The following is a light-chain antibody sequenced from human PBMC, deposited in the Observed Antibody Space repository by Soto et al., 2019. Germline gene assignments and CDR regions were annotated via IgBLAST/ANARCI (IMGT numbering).Light chain of an antibody. CDR2: WAS. Sequence: DIVMTQSPDSLAVSLGERATINCKSSQSVLYSSNNKNYLAWFQQKPGQPPKLLIYWASIRESGVPDRFSGSGSGTDFTLTISSLQAEDVAVYYCQHHYSTPPTFGQGTKVEIK. J-gene: IGKJ1*01. CDR3: QHHYSTPPT. V-gene: IGKV4-1*01. CDR1: QSVLYSSNNKNY.